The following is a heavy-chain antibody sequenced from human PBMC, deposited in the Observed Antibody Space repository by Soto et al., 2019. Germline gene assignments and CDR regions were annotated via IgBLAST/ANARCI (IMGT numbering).Heavy chain of an antibody. CDR1: GFTFSSYA. CDR3: AKDQYYDSSGYYSKSFFDY. V-gene: IGHV3-23*01. Sequence: GGSLRLSCAASGFTFSSYAMSWVRQAPGKGLEWVSAISGSGGTTYYADSVKGRFTFSRDNSKNTLYLQMNSLRAEDTAVYYCAKDQYYDSSGYYSKSFFDYWGQGTLVTVSS. CDR2: ISGSGGTT. J-gene: IGHJ4*02. D-gene: IGHD3-22*01.